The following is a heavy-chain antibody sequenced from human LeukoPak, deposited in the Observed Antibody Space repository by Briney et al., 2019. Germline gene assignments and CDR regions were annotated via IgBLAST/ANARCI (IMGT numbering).Heavy chain of an antibody. D-gene: IGHD3-16*02. CDR3: ARGPNYVWGSYRYFDY. CDR2: IYYSGST. V-gene: IGHV4-30-4*01. Sequence: SETLSLTCTVSGGSISSGDYYWSWIRQPPGKGLEWIGYIYYSGSTYYNPSLKSRVTISVDTSKNQFSLKLSSVSVADTGVYYCARGPNYVWGSYRYFDYWGQGTLVTVSS. J-gene: IGHJ4*02. CDR1: GGSISSGDYY.